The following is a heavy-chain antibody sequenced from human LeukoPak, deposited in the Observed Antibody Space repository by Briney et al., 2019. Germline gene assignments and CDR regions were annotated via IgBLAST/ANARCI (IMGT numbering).Heavy chain of an antibody. CDR2: IYYTGNT. Sequence: SETLSLTCTVSGGSISSSSYYWSWIRQPPGKGLEWIGYIYYTGNTNYNPSLKSRVTISVDPSENQFSLRLGSVTAADTAIYYCARDGTSGFDYWGQGTLVTVSS. CDR1: GGSISSSSYY. J-gene: IGHJ4*02. V-gene: IGHV4-61*01. D-gene: IGHD1-1*01. CDR3: ARDGTSGFDY.